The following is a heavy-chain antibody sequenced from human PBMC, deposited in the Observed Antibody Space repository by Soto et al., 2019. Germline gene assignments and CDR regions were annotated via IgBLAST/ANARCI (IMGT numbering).Heavy chain of an antibody. D-gene: IGHD2-2*01. V-gene: IGHV1-18*01. CDR1: GYSFSNYG. CDR3: ARVVPGAEAWFGP. Sequence: AAVKLSCKTSGYSFSNYGITWVRQAPGQPLEWLGWISLYSDGTNYAQKFQGRVSMTADTSTTTAYMELRSLRSDDTAVYYCARVVPGAEAWFGPWGQGTLVTVSS. J-gene: IGHJ5*02. CDR2: ISLYSDGT.